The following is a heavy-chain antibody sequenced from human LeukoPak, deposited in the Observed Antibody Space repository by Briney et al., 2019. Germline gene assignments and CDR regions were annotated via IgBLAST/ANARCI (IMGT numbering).Heavy chain of an antibody. D-gene: IGHD6-19*01. CDR2: ISGSGGST. J-gene: IGHJ6*02. CDR1: GFTFSSYA. Sequence: GGSLRLSCAASGFTFSSYAMSWVRQAPGKGLEWVSAISGSGGSTYYADSVKGRFTISRDNAKNSLYLQMNSLRDEDTAVYYCARDRWGYSSPIRGMDVWGQGTTVTVSS. CDR3: ARDRWGYSSPIRGMDV. V-gene: IGHV3-23*01.